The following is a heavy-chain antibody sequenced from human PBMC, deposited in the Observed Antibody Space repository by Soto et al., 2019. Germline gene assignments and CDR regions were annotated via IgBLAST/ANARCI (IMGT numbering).Heavy chain of an antibody. V-gene: IGHV4-39*01. CDR2: IYYSGST. D-gene: IGHD5-18*01. Sequence: PSETLSLTCTVSGGSISSSSYYWGWIRQPPGKGLEWIGSIYYSGSTYYNPSLKSRVTISVDTSKNQFSLKLSSVTAADTAVYYCARLGDTAMVTVLDYGGQGTLVTVSS. J-gene: IGHJ4*02. CDR3: ARLGDTAMVTVLDY. CDR1: GGSISSSSYY.